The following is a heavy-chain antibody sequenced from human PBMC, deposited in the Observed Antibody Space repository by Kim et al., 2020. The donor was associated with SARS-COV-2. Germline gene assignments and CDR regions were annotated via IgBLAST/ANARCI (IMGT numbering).Heavy chain of an antibody. CDR2: ISYDGSNK. CDR1: GFTFSSYG. CDR3: AKSLSGWLNFDY. Sequence: GGSLRLSCAASGFTFSSYGMHWVRQAPGKGLEWVAVISYDGSNKYYADSMKGRFTISRDNSKNTLYLQMNSLRAEDTAVYYCAKSLSGWLNFDYWGQGTL. D-gene: IGHD6-19*01. V-gene: IGHV3-30*18. J-gene: IGHJ4*02.